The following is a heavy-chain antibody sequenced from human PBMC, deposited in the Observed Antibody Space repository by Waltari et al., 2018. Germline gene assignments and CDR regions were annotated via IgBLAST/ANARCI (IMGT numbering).Heavy chain of an antibody. J-gene: IGHJ6*02. CDR1: GGTFSSYA. V-gene: IGHV1-69*13. CDR2: IIPIFGTA. CDR3: AKLVPKLGV. Sequence: QVQLVQSGAGVKKPGSSVTVSCKASGGTFSSYAISWVRQAPGQGLEWMGGIIPIFGTANYAQKLQGRVTITADESTSTAYMELSSLRSEDTAVYYCAKLVPKLGVWGQGTTVTVSS. D-gene: IGHD6-13*01.